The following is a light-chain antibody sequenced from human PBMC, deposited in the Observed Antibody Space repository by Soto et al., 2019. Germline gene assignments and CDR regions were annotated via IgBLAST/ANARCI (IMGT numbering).Light chain of an antibody. CDR1: TSSIGSNA. CDR2: NDD. CDR3: ATWDDSLNAFV. Sequence: QSVLTQSPSASGTPGQRITIYCSGSTSSIGSNAVNWYQQFPGTALTFLIYNDDQRPSGVPDRFSGSKSGTSASLAISGLHSEDEADYYCATWDDSLNAFVFGTGTKVTVL. V-gene: IGLV1-44*01. J-gene: IGLJ1*01.